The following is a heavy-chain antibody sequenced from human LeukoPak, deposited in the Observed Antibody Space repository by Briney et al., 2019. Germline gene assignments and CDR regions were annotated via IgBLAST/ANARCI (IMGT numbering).Heavy chain of an antibody. CDR1: GYTFTSYG. V-gene: IGHV1-18*04. D-gene: IGHD2-21*01. Sequence: ASVKVSCKASGYTFTSYGITWVRQAPGQGLEWMGWISTYNGNTNYAQRVQGRVTMTTDTSTSTAYMELRSLRSDDTAVYYCARVCTYCGGNWPAEDYWGQGTLITVSS. CDR2: ISTYNGNT. CDR3: ARVCTYCGGNWPAEDY. J-gene: IGHJ4*02.